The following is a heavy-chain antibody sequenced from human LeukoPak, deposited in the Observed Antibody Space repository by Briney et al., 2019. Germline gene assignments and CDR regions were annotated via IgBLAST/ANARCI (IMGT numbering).Heavy chain of an antibody. CDR2: ISSSGSTI. D-gene: IGHD6-19*01. CDR1: GFTFSSYE. V-gene: IGHV3-48*03. CDR3: ARVSEAVAGRYDAFDI. J-gene: IGHJ3*02. Sequence: DPGGSLRLSCAASGFTFSSYEMNWVRQAPGKGLEWVSYISSSGSTIYYADSVKGRFTISRDNAKNSLYLQMNSLRAEDTAVYHCARVSEAVAGRYDAFDIWGQGTMVTVSS.